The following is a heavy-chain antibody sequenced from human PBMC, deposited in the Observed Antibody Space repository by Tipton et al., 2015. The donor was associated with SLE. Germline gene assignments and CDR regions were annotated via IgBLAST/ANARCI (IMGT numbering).Heavy chain of an antibody. CDR2: IYHSGST. J-gene: IGHJ3*02. CDR1: GYSISSGYY. Sequence: TLSLTCAVSGYSISSGYYWGWIRQPPGKGLEGIGSIYHSGSTYYNPSLKSRVTISVDTSKNQFSLKLSSVTAADTAVYYCAGEEYYYDSSGRKGAAFDIWGQGTMVTVSS. V-gene: IGHV4-38-2*02. D-gene: IGHD3-22*01. CDR3: AGEEYYYDSSGRKGAAFDI.